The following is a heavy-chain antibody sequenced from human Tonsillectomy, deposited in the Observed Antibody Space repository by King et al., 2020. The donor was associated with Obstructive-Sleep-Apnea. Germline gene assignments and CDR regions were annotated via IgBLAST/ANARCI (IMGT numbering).Heavy chain of an antibody. CDR1: GYTFTNYA. CDR3: ARDPDTSGWYY. CDR2: INTNTGNP. J-gene: IGHJ4*02. D-gene: IGHD6-19*01. V-gene: IGHV7-4-1*02. Sequence: QLVQSGSELKKPGASVKVSCKSSGYTFTNYALNWVRQAPGQGLEWMGWINTNTGNPTYAQDLTGRFVFSLDTSVSTAYLQISSLKAEDTAVYYCARDPDTSGWYYWGQGTLVTVSS.